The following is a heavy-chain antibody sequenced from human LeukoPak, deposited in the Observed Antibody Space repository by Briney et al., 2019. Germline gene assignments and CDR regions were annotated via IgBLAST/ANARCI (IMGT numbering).Heavy chain of an antibody. J-gene: IGHJ4*02. V-gene: IGHV3-7*03. Sequence: PGGSLRLSCAASGFTFSGYRMSWVRQAPGKGLQWVANIKQDGSEKYYADSAKARFTISRDNTKNSLYLPMNSLSAEDTDVYYCARFWLGLDYWGQGSLVTVSS. CDR2: IKQDGSEK. CDR3: ARFWLGLDY. D-gene: IGHD3-3*01. CDR1: GFTFSGYR.